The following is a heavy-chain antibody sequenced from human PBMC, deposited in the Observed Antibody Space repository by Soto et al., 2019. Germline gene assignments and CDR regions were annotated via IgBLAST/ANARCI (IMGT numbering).Heavy chain of an antibody. CDR2: ISSRSSTI. V-gene: IGHV3-48*01. J-gene: IGHJ6*02. CDR3: ARDRVVVVTAIEYYSMDV. D-gene: IGHD2-21*02. CDR1: GFTFCSYS. Sequence: GGSLGPSCAATGFTFCSYSMNWVRKAPGKGLEWVSYISSRSSTIYYADSVKGRFTISRDNAKNSLYLQMNSLRAEDTAVYYCARDRVVVVTAIEYYSMDVWGQGT.